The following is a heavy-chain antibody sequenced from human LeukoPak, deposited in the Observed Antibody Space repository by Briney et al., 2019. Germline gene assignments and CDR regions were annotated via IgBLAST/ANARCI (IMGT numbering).Heavy chain of an antibody. CDR2: ITGDGSIS. V-gene: IGHV3-74*01. J-gene: IGHJ4*02. Sequence: PGGSLRLSCVASGFTYSTYAMHWIRQAPGKGLVWVSRITGDGSISTYADSVKGRFTISRDNAKNSLYLQMNSLRAEDTAVYYCARAMIVVVKDYWGQGTLVTVSS. D-gene: IGHD3-22*01. CDR1: GFTYSTYA. CDR3: ARAMIVVVKDY.